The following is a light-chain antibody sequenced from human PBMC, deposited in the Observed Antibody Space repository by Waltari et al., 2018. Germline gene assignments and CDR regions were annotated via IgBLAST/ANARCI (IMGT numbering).Light chain of an antibody. Sequence: EPEEGPRDMMKGKGYGSNSEGDGVPDRFSCSSSGAERYPTISRLQSEDEADYYCQTGGHGIWVFGGGTKLTVL. CDR2: GKGYGSN. J-gene: IGLJ3*02. V-gene: IGLV4-69*01. CDR3: QTGGHGIWV.